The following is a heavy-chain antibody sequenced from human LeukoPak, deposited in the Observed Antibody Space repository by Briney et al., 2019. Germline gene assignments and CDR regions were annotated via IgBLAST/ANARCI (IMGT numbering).Heavy chain of an antibody. CDR2: IKQDGSEK. V-gene: IGHV3-7*01. J-gene: IGHJ5*02. D-gene: IGHD1-26*01. CDR3: ARVGGSSSSFDP. CDR1: GFTFSIYW. Sequence: GGSLRLSRAASGFTFSIYWMSWVRQAPGKGLEWVANIKQDGSEKYYVDSVKGRFTISRGNAKNSLYLQMNSLRAEDTAVYYCARVGGSSSSFDPWGQGTLVTVSS.